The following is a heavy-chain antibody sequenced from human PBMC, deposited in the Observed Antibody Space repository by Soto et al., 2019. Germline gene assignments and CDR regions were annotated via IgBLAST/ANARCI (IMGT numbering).Heavy chain of an antibody. J-gene: IGHJ3*02. D-gene: IGHD4-4*01. CDR3: AASGRDVLGYDYKDTEGVDI. Sequence: QVQLVQSGPEVKKPGSSVKVSCEASGGTFSNFAVNWVRQAPGQGLEWVGGVIPLFNVAKYAQKFEGRVTIVADDSASAAYTVLSSPRSDDTAACDRAASGRDVLGYDYKDTEGVDIWVHGPMVTVSS. CDR2: VIPLFNVA. V-gene: IGHV1-69*01. CDR1: GGTFSNFA.